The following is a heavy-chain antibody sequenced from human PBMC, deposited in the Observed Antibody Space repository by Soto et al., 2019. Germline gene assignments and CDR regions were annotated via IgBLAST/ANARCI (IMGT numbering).Heavy chain of an antibody. Sequence: PWGSLRLSCAASGFTFDDYAMHWVRQAPGKGLEWVSGISWNSGSIGYADSVKGRFTISRDNAKNSLYLQMNSLRAEDTALYYCAKDLGEGVGATSAFDIWGQGTMVTVS. V-gene: IGHV3-9*01. CDR3: AKDLGEGVGATSAFDI. J-gene: IGHJ3*02. D-gene: IGHD1-26*01. CDR1: GFTFDDYA. CDR2: ISWNSGSI.